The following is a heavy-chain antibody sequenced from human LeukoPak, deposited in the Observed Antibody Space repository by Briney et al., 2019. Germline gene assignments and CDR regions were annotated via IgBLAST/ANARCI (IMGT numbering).Heavy chain of an antibody. CDR2: LQSGRSST. D-gene: IGHD2-15*01. V-gene: IGHV3-74*01. Sequence: PGGFLRLSCVASGFTFSSYWMHWVRQATGKGLVWVSHLQSGRSSTNYADSVNGRFTISRDNSKNTVYLQMRSLRGEDTAVYYCPRDGARRGAPDEYWGQGTLDTFSS. J-gene: IGHJ4*02. CDR3: PRDGARRGAPDEY. CDR1: GFTFSSYW.